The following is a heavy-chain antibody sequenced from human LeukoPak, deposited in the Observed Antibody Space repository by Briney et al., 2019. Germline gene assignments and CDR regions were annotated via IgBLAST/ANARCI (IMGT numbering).Heavy chain of an antibody. V-gene: IGHV1-2*02. D-gene: IGHD3-10*01. Sequence: ASVKVSCKASGYTFTDYYMHWVRQAPGQGLEWMGWINPNSGGTNYAQKFQGRVTMTRDKSISTAYMGLSSLKSDDAAVYYCARDLYGSGSFGYWGQGTLVTVSS. J-gene: IGHJ4*02. CDR1: GYTFTDYY. CDR2: INPNSGGT. CDR3: ARDLYGSGSFGY.